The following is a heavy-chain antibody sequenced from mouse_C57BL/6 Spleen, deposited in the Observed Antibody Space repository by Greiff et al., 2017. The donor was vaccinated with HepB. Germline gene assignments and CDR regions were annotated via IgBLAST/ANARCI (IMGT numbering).Heavy chain of an antibody. J-gene: IGHJ4*01. CDR2: ISSGGSYT. V-gene: IGHV5-6*01. CDR1: GFTFSSYG. D-gene: IGHD2-2*01. CDR3: ARHLEGLPPYYYAMDY. Sequence: EVQLQESGGDLVKPGGSLKLSCAASGFTFSSYGMSWVRQTPDKRLEWVATISSGGSYTYYPDSVKGRFTISRDNAKNTLYLQMSSLKSEDTAMYYCARHLEGLPPYYYAMDYWGQGTSVTVSS.